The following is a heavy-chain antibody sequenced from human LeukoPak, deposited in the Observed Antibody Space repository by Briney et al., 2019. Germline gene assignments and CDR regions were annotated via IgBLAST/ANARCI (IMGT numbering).Heavy chain of an antibody. CDR3: ARSYCSGGSCYSVYNWFDP. CDR2: IYYSGNT. D-gene: IGHD2-15*01. Sequence: SETLSLTCTVSGGSITTTTYYWGWIRQPPGKGLEWIGCIYYSGNTYYNPSLKTRVTISLHTSKNQFSLNLSSVTAADTAVYYCARSYCSGGSCYSVYNWFDPWGQGTLVTVSS. V-gene: IGHV4-39*01. J-gene: IGHJ5*02. CDR1: GGSITTTTYY.